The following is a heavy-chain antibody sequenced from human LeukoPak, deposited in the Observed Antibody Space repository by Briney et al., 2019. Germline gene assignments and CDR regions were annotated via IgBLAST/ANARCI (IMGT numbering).Heavy chain of an antibody. D-gene: IGHD5-24*01. Sequence: SETLSLTCAVYGGSFSGYYWSWIRQPPGKGLEWIGEINHSGSTNYNPSFKSRVTISVDTSKNQFSLELSSVTAADTAVYYCARVYVVATITGYYYYMDVWGKGTTVTVSS. V-gene: IGHV4-34*01. CDR2: INHSGST. CDR1: GGSFSGYY. CDR3: ARVYVVATITGYYYYMDV. J-gene: IGHJ6*03.